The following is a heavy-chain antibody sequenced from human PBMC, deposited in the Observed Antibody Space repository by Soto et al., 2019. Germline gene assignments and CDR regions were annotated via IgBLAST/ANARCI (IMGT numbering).Heavy chain of an antibody. J-gene: IGHJ1*01. CDR3: AKRGSGSYYLN. CDR2: ISGSGDST. D-gene: IGHD3-10*01. Sequence: EVQLLESGGGFVQPGGSLRLSCSASRFTFSSYAMSWVRQAPGKGLEWVSVISGSGDSTYYADSVKGRFTISRDNSKNTLYLQMNSLRDEDTAVYYCAKRGSGSYYLNWGQGTLVTVSS. V-gene: IGHV3-23*01. CDR1: RFTFSSYA.